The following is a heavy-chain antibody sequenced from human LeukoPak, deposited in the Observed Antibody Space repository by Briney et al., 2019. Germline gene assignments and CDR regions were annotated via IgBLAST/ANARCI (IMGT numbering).Heavy chain of an antibody. Sequence: GGSLRLSCAASGFTFSSYSMNWVRQARGKGLEWVSSISSSSSYIYYADSVKGRFTISRDNAKNSLYLQMNSLRAEDTAVYYCARDLTYYYDSSGSQYFQHWGQGTLVTVFS. J-gene: IGHJ1*01. V-gene: IGHV3-21*01. CDR1: GFTFSSYS. CDR2: ISSSSSYI. CDR3: ARDLTYYYDSSGSQYFQH. D-gene: IGHD3-22*01.